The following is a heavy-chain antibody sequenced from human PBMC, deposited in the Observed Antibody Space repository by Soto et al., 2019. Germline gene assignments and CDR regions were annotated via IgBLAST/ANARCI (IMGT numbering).Heavy chain of an antibody. V-gene: IGHV3-23*01. CDR3: AKDSYYDSSGYYYDPYYFDY. J-gene: IGHJ4*02. D-gene: IGHD3-22*01. CDR1: GFTFSSYA. CDR2: ISGSGGST. Sequence: GGSLRLSCAASGFTFSSYAMSWFRQAPGKGLEWVSAISGSGGSTYYADSVKGRFTISRDNSKNTLYLQMNSLRAEDTAVYYCAKDSYYDSSGYYYDPYYFDYWGQGTLVTVSS.